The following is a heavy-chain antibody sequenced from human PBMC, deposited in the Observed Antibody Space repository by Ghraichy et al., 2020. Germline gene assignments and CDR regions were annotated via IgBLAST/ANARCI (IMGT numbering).Heavy chain of an antibody. CDR1: GGSISRYY. CDR2: IFYSGST. CDR3: ARSGYKKSNHYYYYAMDV. V-gene: IGHV4-59*01. D-gene: IGHD5-18*01. J-gene: IGHJ6*02. Sequence: ESLNISCTVSGGSISRYYWSWIRQPPGKGLEWIGHIFYSGSTNYNPSLKSRATISVDTSKNQFSLKLSSVTAADTAVYYCARSGYKKSNHYYYYAMDVWGLGTTVTIS.